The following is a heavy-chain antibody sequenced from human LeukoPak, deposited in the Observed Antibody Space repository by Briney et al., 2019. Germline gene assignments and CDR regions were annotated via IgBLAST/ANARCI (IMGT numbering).Heavy chain of an antibody. V-gene: IGHV1-8*01. CDR1: GYTFTSYD. CDR3: ARGAWDYDGKDY. Sequence: ASVKVSCKASGYTFTSYDINWVRQATGQGLEWMGWMNPNSGNTGYAQKFQGRVTMTRNTSISTAYMELSSLRSEDTAVYYCARGAWDYDGKDYWGQGTLVTVSS. CDR2: MNPNSGNT. J-gene: IGHJ4*02. D-gene: IGHD1-7*01.